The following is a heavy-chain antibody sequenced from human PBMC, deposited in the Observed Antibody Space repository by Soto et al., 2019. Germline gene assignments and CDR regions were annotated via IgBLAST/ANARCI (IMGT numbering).Heavy chain of an antibody. CDR1: VHNLVAYC. J-gene: IGHJ4*01. Sequence: GQSLNISCRVPVHNLVAYCLRSVCHMAGKGLEWMGTIYTADSDNRYSPSFEGQVTMSADKSISTAYMQWNSLTASDTALHHCASKDYCGHPMDYLRRGTLVGTSS. D-gene: IGHD4-17*01. CDR3: ASKDYCGHPMDY. CDR2: IYTADSDN. V-gene: IGHV5-51*01.